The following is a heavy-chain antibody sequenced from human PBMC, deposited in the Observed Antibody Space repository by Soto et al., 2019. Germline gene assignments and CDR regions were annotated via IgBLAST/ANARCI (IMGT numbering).Heavy chain of an antibody. V-gene: IGHV4-4*02. CDR3: ARKAWTRLDY. CDR1: GGSITASVW. CDR2: VFHTGSV. D-gene: IGHD1-1*01. Sequence: QLRLQESGPGLVKPSETLSLTCSISGGSITASVWWTWVRLTPEKGLQWNGEVFHTGSVNYNPSLQSRLTISVDKSMGQFSLRLTSVTAADTAVYYCARKAWTRLDYWGQGALVTVSS. J-gene: IGHJ4*02.